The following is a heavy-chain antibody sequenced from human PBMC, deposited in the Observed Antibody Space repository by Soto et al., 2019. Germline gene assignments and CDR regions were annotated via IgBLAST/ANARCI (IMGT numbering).Heavy chain of an antibody. CDR3: AGTTDGYNYDY. J-gene: IGHJ4*02. CDR1: GYTFTSYY. D-gene: IGHD5-12*01. CDR2: INPSGGST. V-gene: IGHV1-46*01. Sequence: ASVKVSCKASGYTFTSYYMHWVRQAPGQGLEWMGIINPSGGSTSYAQKFQGKVTMTRDTSTSTVYMELSSLRSEDTAVYYCAGTTDGYNYDYWGQGTLVTVSS.